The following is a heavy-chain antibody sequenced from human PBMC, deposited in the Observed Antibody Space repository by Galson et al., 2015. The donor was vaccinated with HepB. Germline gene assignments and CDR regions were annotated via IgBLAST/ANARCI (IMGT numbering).Heavy chain of an antibody. V-gene: IGHV3-23*01. Sequence: SLRLSCAASGFTFSSYAMSWVRQAPGKGLEWVSAISGSGGSTYYADSVKGRFTISRDNSKNTLYLQMNSLRAEDTAVYYCAKTASRSSSWYPLSKYYFDYWGQGTLVTVSS. D-gene: IGHD6-13*01. CDR3: AKTASRSSSWYPLSKYYFDY. CDR2: ISGSGGST. CDR1: GFTFSSYA. J-gene: IGHJ4*02.